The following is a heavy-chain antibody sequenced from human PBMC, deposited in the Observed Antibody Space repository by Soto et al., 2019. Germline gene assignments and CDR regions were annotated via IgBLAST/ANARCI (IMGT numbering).Heavy chain of an antibody. Sequence: SVKVSCKASGGTFSSYAISWVRQAPGQGLEWMGGIIPIFGTANYAQKFQGRVTITADESTSTVYMELSSLRSEDTAVYYCARLPLKGPGAFDIWGQGTMVAVSS. CDR1: GGTFSSYA. CDR2: IIPIFGTA. J-gene: IGHJ3*02. CDR3: ARLPLKGPGAFDI. V-gene: IGHV1-69*13.